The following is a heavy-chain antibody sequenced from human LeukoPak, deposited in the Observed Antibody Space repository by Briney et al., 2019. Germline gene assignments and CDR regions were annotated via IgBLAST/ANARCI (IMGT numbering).Heavy chain of an antibody. D-gene: IGHD3-10*01. V-gene: IGHV3-21*01. CDR1: GFSFSSYS. CDR3: ARDFYGGGVYCPDY. Sequence: GGSLRLSCAASGFSFSSYSMNWLRQAPGKGLEWVSTISSTSSYIYIADSVKGRFTISRDNAKNSLYLQMNSLRAEDTAVYYCARDFYGGGVYCPDYWGQETLAT. J-gene: IGHJ4*02. CDR2: ISSTSSYI.